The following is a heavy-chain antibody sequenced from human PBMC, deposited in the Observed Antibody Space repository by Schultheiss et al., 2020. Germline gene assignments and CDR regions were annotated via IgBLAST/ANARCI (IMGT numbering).Heavy chain of an antibody. CDR3: ARDTLVTSIAARHGGYYGMDV. CDR2: ISAYNGNT. D-gene: IGHD6-6*01. J-gene: IGHJ6*02. Sequence: SVKVSCKASSDTFTNYGIRWVRQAPGQGLEWMGWISAYNGNTNYAPEVQGRVTMTTDTSTSTAYMELRSLRSDDTAVYYCARDTLVTSIAARHGGYYGMDVWGQGTTVTVSS. V-gene: IGHV1-18*01. CDR1: SDTFTNYG.